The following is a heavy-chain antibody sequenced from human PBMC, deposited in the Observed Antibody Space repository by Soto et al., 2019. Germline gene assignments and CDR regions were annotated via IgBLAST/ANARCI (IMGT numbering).Heavy chain of an antibody. CDR1: EGTFSSYA. D-gene: IGHD2-2*01. CDR3: ATPYCISTSCPSDY. J-gene: IGHJ4*02. CDR2: IIPIFGTA. Sequence: SEKVSRKATEGTFSSYAISLVRQAPGQGLEWMGGIIPIFGTANYAQKFQGRVTITADESTSTAYMELSSLRSEDTAVYYCATPYCISTSCPSDYWGQGTQVTVSS. V-gene: IGHV1-69*13.